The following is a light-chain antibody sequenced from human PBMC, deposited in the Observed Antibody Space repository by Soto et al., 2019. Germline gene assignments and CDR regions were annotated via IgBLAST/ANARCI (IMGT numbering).Light chain of an antibody. V-gene: IGLV2-8*01. CDR3: STYAGSNNYV. Sequence: QSLLTQPPSASVSPGQSVTISCTGTSSDVGGYQYVSWYQQYPGKAPKLMIYAVNKRPSGVPDRFSGSRSGNTASLTVSGLQAEDEADYYCSTYAGSNNYVFGTGTKVTVL. CDR2: AVN. CDR1: SSDVGGYQY. J-gene: IGLJ1*01.